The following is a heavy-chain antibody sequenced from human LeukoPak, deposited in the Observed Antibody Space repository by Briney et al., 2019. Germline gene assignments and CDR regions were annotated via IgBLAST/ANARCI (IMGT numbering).Heavy chain of an antibody. V-gene: IGHV1-2*04. D-gene: IGHD3-22*01. Sequence: ASVKVSCKASAYTFTDYYMHWVRQAPGQGPEWMGWINPKSGGTEYAQKFQGWATMTRDTSISTAYMELTRLTSDDTAVYYCARGRPITMVVVIESYGMDVWGQGTTVTVSS. J-gene: IGHJ6*02. CDR1: AYTFTDYY. CDR3: ARGRPITMVVVIESYGMDV. CDR2: INPKSGGT.